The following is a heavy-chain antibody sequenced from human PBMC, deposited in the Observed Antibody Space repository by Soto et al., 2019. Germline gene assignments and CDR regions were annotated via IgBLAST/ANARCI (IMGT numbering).Heavy chain of an antibody. Sequence: QITLKESGPTLVKPTQTLTLTCTLSGFSLSTSGVGVGWIRQPPGKALEWLALIYWDDDKGYSPSLKSRLTITKDTSKSKSVLIMTNMDPWEEGTYYCGQKGGRGAGMDVWGPGATVTVSS. CDR1: GFSLSTSGVG. CDR3: GQKGGRGAGMDV. D-gene: IGHD3-10*01. V-gene: IGHV2-5*02. CDR2: IYWDDDK. J-gene: IGHJ6*02.